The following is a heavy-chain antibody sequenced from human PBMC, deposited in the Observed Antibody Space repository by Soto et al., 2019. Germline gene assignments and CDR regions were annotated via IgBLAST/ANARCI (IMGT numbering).Heavy chain of an antibody. Sequence: GALRLSCAASVFTFTTYSMNWVRQGPGKGLEWVSSISSISYYIYYADSVKGRFIISRDNAKNSLYLQMNGLRAQDTAVYYCARDRRYYDSSEAVSYYFDYWGQGTLVTSPQ. V-gene: IGHV3-21*01. CDR1: VFTFTTYS. D-gene: IGHD3-22*01. CDR3: ARDRRYYDSSEAVSYYFDY. CDR2: ISSISYYI. J-gene: IGHJ4*02.